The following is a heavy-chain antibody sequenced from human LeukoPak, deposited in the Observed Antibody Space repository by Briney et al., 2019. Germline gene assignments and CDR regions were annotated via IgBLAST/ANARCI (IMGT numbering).Heavy chain of an antibody. J-gene: IGHJ4*02. CDR2: IYPSGST. CDR3: ARDPSLFSGYFDS. Sequence: SETLSLTCTVSGGSISSYYWSWIRQPAGKGLEWIGRIYPSGSTSYDPSLKSRVSMSVDTSKNQLYLKLTSVTAADTAVYYCARDPSLFSGYFDSWARKPWSPSPQ. V-gene: IGHV4-4*07. CDR1: GGSISSYY. D-gene: IGHD2-15*01.